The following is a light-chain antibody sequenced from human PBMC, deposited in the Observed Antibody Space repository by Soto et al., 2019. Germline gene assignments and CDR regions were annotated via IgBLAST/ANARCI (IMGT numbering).Light chain of an antibody. CDR3: QTWDTEFHWV. Sequence: QPVLTQPPSASASLGVSVKLTCTLSSGHITYAITWLQHQPEKGPRFLMRLHSDGTHYRGDGIPDRFSGSSSGAERYLTISSLQSEDEADYYCQTWDTEFHWVFGGGTKVTVL. V-gene: IGLV4-69*01. J-gene: IGLJ3*02. CDR2: LHSDGTH. CDR1: SGHITYA.